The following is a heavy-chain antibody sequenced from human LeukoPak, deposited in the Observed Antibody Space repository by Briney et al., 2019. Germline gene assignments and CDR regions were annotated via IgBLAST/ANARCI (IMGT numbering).Heavy chain of an antibody. V-gene: IGHV3-53*01. Sequence: PRGSLRLSCAASGFTVSSNYMSWVRQDPGKGLEWVSVIYGGGSTYYADSVKGRFTISRDTSKNTLYLQMNSLRAEDTAVYYCAREDAKYYYGSGSYSEGYYFDYWGQGTLVTVSS. CDR3: AREDAKYYYGSGSYSEGYYFDY. D-gene: IGHD3-10*01. J-gene: IGHJ4*02. CDR1: GFTVSSNY. CDR2: IYGGGST.